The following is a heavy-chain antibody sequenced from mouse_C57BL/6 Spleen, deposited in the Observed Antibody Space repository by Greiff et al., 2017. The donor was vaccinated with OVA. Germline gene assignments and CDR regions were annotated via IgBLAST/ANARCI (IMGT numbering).Heavy chain of an antibody. V-gene: IGHV5-4*01. J-gene: IGHJ2*01. CDR1: GFTFSSYA. Sequence: EVMLVESGGGLVKPGGSLKLSCAASGFTFSSYAMSWVRQTPEKRLEWVATISDGGSYTYYPDNVKGRFTISRDNAKNNLYLQMSHLKSEDTAMYYCARDRYGSSYFDYWGKGTTLTVSS. CDR2: ISDGGSYT. D-gene: IGHD1-1*01. CDR3: ARDRYGSSYFDY.